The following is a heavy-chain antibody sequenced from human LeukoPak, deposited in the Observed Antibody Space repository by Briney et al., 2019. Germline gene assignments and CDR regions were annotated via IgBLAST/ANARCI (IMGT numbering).Heavy chain of an antibody. CDR1: GFSLRTSGVG. D-gene: IGHD3-10*01. J-gene: IGHJ4*02. CDR2: IYWNDDK. CDR3: AYSPYGEFAGEFDY. Sequence: SGPTLVNPTQTLTLTCTFSGFSLRTSGVGVGWIRQPPGKALEWLALIYWNDDKRYSPSLRSRLTITKGTSKTHVVLTMTNMGPVDTATYYCAYSPYGEFAGEFDYWGQGTLVTVSS. V-gene: IGHV2-5*01.